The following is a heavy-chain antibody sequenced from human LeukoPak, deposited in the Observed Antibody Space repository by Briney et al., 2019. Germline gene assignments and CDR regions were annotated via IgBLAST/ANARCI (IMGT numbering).Heavy chain of an antibody. CDR3: AREFYGKFDY. Sequence: GGSLRLSCAASGFTFSSYEMNWVRQAPGKGLEWVSYISSSSSTIYYADSVKGRFTISRDNAKNSLFLQMNSLRDEDTAVYYCAREFYGKFDYWGQGTLVTVSS. D-gene: IGHD4-17*01. J-gene: IGHJ4*02. CDR1: GFTFSSYE. V-gene: IGHV3-48*02. CDR2: ISSSSSTI.